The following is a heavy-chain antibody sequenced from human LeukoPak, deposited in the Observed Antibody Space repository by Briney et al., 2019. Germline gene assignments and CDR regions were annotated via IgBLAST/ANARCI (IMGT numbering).Heavy chain of an antibody. D-gene: IGHD3-10*01. Sequence: ASVKVSCKASGYTFTGYYMHWVRQATGQGLEWMGWMNPNSGNTGYAQKFQGRVTMTRNTSISTAYMELSSLRSEDTAVYYCARALWFGSYYFDYWGQGTLVTVSS. J-gene: IGHJ4*02. CDR3: ARALWFGSYYFDY. CDR2: MNPNSGNT. V-gene: IGHV1-8*02. CDR1: GYTFTGYY.